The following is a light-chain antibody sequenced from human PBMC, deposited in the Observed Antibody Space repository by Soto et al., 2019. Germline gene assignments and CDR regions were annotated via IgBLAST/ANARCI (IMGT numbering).Light chain of an antibody. CDR3: QQYDSLPLT. J-gene: IGKJ4*01. CDR1: QDISFY. V-gene: IGKV1-33*01. CDR2: DAS. Sequence: DIQMTQSPSSLSASVGGRVPVNCQASQDISFYLNWYQQKPGKAPKIMVYDASNLEGGVPSRFSGSGSGTHCSFTISTLQPEDIATYYCQQYDSLPLTLGGGTKVDIK.